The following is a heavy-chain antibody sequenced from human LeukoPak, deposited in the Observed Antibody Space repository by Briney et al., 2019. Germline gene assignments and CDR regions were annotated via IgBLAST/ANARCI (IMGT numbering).Heavy chain of an antibody. V-gene: IGHV3-23*01. CDR3: ARDQPRKDMVRGVI. Sequence: GRSLRLSCAASGFTFSSYAMSWVRQAPGKGLEWVAAISGGGDISHYADSVRGRFTISRDNSKNTLYLQMNSLRAEDTAVYYCARDQPRKDMVRGVIWGQGTLVTVSS. D-gene: IGHD3-10*01. J-gene: IGHJ4*02. CDR2: ISGGGDIS. CDR1: GFTFSSYA.